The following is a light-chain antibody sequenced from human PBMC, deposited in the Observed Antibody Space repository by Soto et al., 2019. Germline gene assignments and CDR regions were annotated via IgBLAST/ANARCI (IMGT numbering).Light chain of an antibody. Sequence: QSVLTQPPSASGTPGQRVTISCSGSSSNIGSNTVNWYQQLPGTAPKLLIYSNNQRPSGVPDRFSGSKSGTSASLAISGLQSEDEADYYCAAWDDSLKDVFGTGTKVT. J-gene: IGLJ1*01. CDR3: AAWDDSLKDV. V-gene: IGLV1-44*01. CDR1: SSNIGSNT. CDR2: SNN.